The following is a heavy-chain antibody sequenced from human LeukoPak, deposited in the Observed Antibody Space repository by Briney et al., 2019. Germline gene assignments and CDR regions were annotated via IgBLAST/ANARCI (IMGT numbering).Heavy chain of an antibody. J-gene: IGHJ4*02. D-gene: IGHD5-18*01. CDR3: ARTAMVAAVFDY. CDR2: ISSSGSTI. Sequence: GGSLRLSCAASGFTFSDYYMSWIRQAPGKGLECVSYISSSGSTIYYADSVKGRFTISRDNAKNSLYLQMNSLRAEDTAVYYCARTAMVAAVFDYWGQGTLVTVSS. V-gene: IGHV3-11*01. CDR1: GFTFSDYY.